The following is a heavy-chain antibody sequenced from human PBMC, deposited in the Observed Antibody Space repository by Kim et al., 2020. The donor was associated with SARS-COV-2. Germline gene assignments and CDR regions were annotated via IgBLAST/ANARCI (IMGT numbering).Heavy chain of an antibody. CDR3: ARGYYGSGSYYNY. Sequence: CNTSLKSRVTISVDTTKNQFSLKLSSGTAAETAVYYCARGYYGSGSYYNYWGQGTLVTVSS. D-gene: IGHD3-10*01. V-gene: IGHV4-31*02. J-gene: IGHJ4*02.